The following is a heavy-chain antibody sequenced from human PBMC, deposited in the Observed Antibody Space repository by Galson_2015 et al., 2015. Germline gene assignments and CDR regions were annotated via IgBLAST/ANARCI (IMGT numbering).Heavy chain of an antibody. J-gene: IGHJ6*02. V-gene: IGHV6-1*01. CDR2: TYYRSKWYN. Sequence: CAISGDSVSSNSAAWNWIRQSPSRGLEWLGRTYYRSKWYNDYAVSAKSRITINPNTSKNQFSLQLNSVTPEDTAVYYCARTYSSGWYYYYGMDVWGQGTTVTVSS. D-gene: IGHD6-19*01. CDR1: GDSVSSNSAA. CDR3: ARTYSSGWYYYYGMDV.